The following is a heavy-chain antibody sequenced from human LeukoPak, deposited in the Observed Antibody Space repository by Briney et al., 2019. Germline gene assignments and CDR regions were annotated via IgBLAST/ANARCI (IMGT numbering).Heavy chain of an antibody. V-gene: IGHV1-2*02. D-gene: IGHD1-26*01. J-gene: IGHJ5*02. CDR2: IKLHSGGT. CDR1: GYIFTGYY. Sequence: ASVKVSCKASGYIFTGYYLHWLRQAPGQGLEWMGWIKLHSGGTNFAQKFQGRVTMTRDTSTSTAYMELSRLRSDDTAVYYCATVGAKGAEWFDPWGQGTLVTVSS. CDR3: ATVGAKGAEWFDP.